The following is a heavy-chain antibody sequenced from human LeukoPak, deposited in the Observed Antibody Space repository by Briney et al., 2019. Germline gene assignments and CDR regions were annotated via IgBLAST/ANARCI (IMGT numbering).Heavy chain of an antibody. D-gene: IGHD2-2*01. CDR3: ARSSRYCSSTSCYWFDY. J-gene: IGHJ5*01. CDR2: IIPILGIA. V-gene: IGHV1-69*02. Sequence: SVKVSCKASGGTFSSYTISWVRQAPGQGPEWMGRIIPILGIANYAQKFQGRVTITADKSTSTAYMELSSLRSEDTAVYYCARSSRYCSSTSCYWFDYWGQGTLATVSS. CDR1: GGTFSSYT.